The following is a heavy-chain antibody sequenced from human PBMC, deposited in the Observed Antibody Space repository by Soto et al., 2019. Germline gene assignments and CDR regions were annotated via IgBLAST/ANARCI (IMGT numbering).Heavy chain of an antibody. Sequence: RGLSCSSPGFAFVDYYMSSIRQAPGKGLEWVSWYGDSVKGRFTISRDNAKNSLYLQINSPRAEDTAVYYCSTDFGYIRVIDYWGQGTLVTVSS. J-gene: IGHJ4*02. CDR3: STDFGYIRVIDY. CDR1: GFAFVDYY. D-gene: IGHD5-18*01. V-gene: IGHV3-11*05.